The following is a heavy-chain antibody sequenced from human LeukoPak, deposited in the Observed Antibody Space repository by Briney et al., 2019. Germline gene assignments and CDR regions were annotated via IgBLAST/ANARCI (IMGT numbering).Heavy chain of an antibody. CDR1: GFTFSDYY. Sequence: PGRSLRLSCAASGFTFSDYYMSWVRQAPGKGLEWVSAISGSGGSTYYADSVKGRFTISRDNAKNSLYLQMNSLRAEDTAVYYCARVKQLLDPFYYLGQGTLVTVSS. J-gene: IGHJ4*02. V-gene: IGHV3-11*04. CDR2: ISGSGGST. CDR3: ARVKQLLDPFYY. D-gene: IGHD6-6*01.